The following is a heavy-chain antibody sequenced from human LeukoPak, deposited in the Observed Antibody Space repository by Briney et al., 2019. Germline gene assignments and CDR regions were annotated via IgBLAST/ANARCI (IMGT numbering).Heavy chain of an antibody. V-gene: IGHV1-18*01. J-gene: IGHJ4*02. CDR3: ARVGASNSGHY. D-gene: IGHD2-2*01. CDR2: ISAYNGNT. CDR1: GYTFTSYG. Sequence: ASVKVSCKASGYTFTSYGISWVRQAPGQGLERMGWISAYNGNTNYAKKFQGRVTMTTDTSTTTAYMELRSLISDDTAVYYCARVGASNSGHYWGQGTLVTVSS.